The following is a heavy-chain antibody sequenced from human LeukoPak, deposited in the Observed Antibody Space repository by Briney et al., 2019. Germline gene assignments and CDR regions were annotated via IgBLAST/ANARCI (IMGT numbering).Heavy chain of an antibody. D-gene: IGHD6-13*01. Sequence: PGGSLRLSCAXSGXTFSRSAMTWVRQTPGKGLDWVSSISSSGNTYYADSVKGRFTISRDNSKNMLYLQMNSLRAEDTAVYYCVKGRISEDGLDFWGQGTLVTVSS. CDR3: VKGRISEDGLDF. CDR1: GXTFSRSA. J-gene: IGHJ4*02. CDR2: ISSSGNT. V-gene: IGHV3-23*01.